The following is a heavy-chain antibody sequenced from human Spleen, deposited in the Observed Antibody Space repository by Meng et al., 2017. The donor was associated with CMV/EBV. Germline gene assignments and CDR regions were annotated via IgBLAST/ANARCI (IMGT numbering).Heavy chain of an antibody. CDR1: GFTFDDYA. J-gene: IGHJ4*02. V-gene: IGHV3-9*01. D-gene: IGHD2-21*01. Sequence: SLKISCAASGFTFDDYAMHWVRQVPGKGLEWVSGINWNSGSLHYADSVKGRFTISRDNAKNSLFLQMNSLRGEDTAFYYCAKGAFTYPQAYYFDYWGQGTLVTVSS. CDR3: AKGAFTYPQAYYFDY. CDR2: INWNSGSL.